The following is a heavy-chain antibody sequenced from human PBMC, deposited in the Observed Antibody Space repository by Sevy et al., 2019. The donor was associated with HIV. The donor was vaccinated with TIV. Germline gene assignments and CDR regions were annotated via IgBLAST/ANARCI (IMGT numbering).Heavy chain of an antibody. J-gene: IGHJ4*02. Sequence: SETLSLTCTVSGGSISSYYWSWIRQPAGKGLEWIGRIYTSGSTNYNPSLKSRVTMSVDTSKNQFSLKLSSVTAADTGVYYCARGPPEREITIFGVVIMEGYYFDYWGQGTLVTVSS. D-gene: IGHD3-3*01. CDR2: IYTSGST. CDR3: ARGPPEREITIFGVVIMEGYYFDY. CDR1: GGSISSYY. V-gene: IGHV4-4*07.